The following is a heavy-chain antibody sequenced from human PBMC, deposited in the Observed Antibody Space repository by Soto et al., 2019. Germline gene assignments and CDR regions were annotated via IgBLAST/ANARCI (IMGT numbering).Heavy chain of an antibody. CDR2: ISSSSSYI. CDR3: ARHYGDYGYYYYYMDV. CDR1: GFTFSSYS. D-gene: IGHD4-17*01. Sequence: GESLKISCAASGFTFSSYSMNWVRQAPGKGLEWVSSISSSSSYIYYADSVKGRFTISRDNAKNSLYLQMNSLRAEDTAVYYCARHYGDYGYYYYYMDVWGKGTTVTVSS. J-gene: IGHJ6*03. V-gene: IGHV3-21*01.